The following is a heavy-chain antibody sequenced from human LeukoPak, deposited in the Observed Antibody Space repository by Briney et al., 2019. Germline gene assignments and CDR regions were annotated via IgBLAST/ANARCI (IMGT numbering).Heavy chain of an antibody. Sequence: GGSLRLSCAGSGFTLSSSWMHWVRHAPGKGPVWVAHVSPDGNLANYADSVKGRFIISRDNAKNTLFLQMNSLRAEDTAVYYCARDLSFSPDHWGQGTLVTVSS. V-gene: IGHV3-74*01. CDR1: GFTLSSSW. CDR2: VSPDGNLA. J-gene: IGHJ4*02. CDR3: ARDLSFSPDH.